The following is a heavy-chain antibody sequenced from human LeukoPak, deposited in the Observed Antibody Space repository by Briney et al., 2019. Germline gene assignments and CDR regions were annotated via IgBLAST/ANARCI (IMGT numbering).Heavy chain of an antibody. CDR2: MNPNSGNT. Sequence: ASVKVSCKASGYTFTTYDINWVRQATGQGLEWMGWMNPNSGNTGYTQKFQGRVTMTRSTSISTAYMELSSLRSEDTAVYYCARGRGSSHKENWFDPWGQGTLVTVSS. J-gene: IGHJ5*02. V-gene: IGHV1-8*01. D-gene: IGHD2-15*01. CDR3: ARGRGSSHKENWFDP. CDR1: GYTFTTYD.